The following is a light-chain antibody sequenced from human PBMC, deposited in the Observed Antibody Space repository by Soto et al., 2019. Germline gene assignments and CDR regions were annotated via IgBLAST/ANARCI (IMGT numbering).Light chain of an antibody. CDR3: SSYTSISTLYV. J-gene: IGLJ1*01. CDR2: EVS. Sequence: QSVLTQPASVSGSPGQSITISCTGANGGVGGYNYVSWYQQHPGKAPELMIYEVSHRPSGVSNRFSGSKSDNTASLTISGLQAEDEADYYCSSYTSISTLYVFGTGTKVTVL. V-gene: IGLV2-14*01. CDR1: NGGVGGYNY.